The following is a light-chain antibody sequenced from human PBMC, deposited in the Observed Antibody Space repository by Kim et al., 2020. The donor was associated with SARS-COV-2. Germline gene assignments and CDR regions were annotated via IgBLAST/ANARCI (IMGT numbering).Light chain of an antibody. CDR2: DTN. J-gene: IGLJ2*01. CDR3: LLAYNGAPVV. V-gene: IGLV7-46*01. Sequence: PGGTGTLTCGSSTGAVTSGHYPYWIQQKAGQAPRTLIYDTNNKHSWTPARFSGSLLGGKAALTLSGAQTEDEGDYYCLLAYNGAPVVFGGGTQLTVL. CDR1: TGAVTSGHY.